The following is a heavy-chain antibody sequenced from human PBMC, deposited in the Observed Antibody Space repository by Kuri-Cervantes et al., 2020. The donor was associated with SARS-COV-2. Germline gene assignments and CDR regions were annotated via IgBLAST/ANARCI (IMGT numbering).Heavy chain of an antibody. Sequence: ESLKISCSVSGYSIRNGYYWGWIRQSPGKGLEWIGSVYPGGNIYYNPSVKSRVAISIDTSKNQFSLKLSSVTAADTAVYYCARRLVGATHAFDIWGQGTMVTVSS. V-gene: IGHV4-38-2*02. J-gene: IGHJ3*02. CDR1: GYSIRNGYY. D-gene: IGHD1-26*01. CDR2: VYPGGNI. CDR3: ARRLVGATHAFDI.